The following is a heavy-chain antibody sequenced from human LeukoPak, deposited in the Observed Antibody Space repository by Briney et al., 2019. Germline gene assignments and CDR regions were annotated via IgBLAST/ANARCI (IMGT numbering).Heavy chain of an antibody. CDR3: ARWDENIYGQPQGGSLDY. CDR1: GNTFTGYY. D-gene: IGHD5-18*01. J-gene: IGHJ4*02. CDR2: ISPSGGST. V-gene: IGHV1-46*01. Sequence: ASVKVSCKASGNTFTGYYIHWVRQAPGQGLEWMGIISPSGGSTSYAQTFEGRVTMTRDTSTSTVYMELSSLRSEDTAVYYCARWDENIYGQPQGGSLDYWGQGTLVTVSS.